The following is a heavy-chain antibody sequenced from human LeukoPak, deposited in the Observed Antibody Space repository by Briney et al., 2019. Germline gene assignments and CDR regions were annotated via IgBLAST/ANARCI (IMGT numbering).Heavy chain of an antibody. J-gene: IGHJ6*03. CDR3: ARDEVVVATIKNPIPIYYMDV. CDR2: ISSSSSTI. CDR1: GFTFSSYS. D-gene: IGHD5-12*01. Sequence: GGSLRLSCAASGFTFSSYSMNWVRQAPGRGLEWVSYISSSSSTIYYADSVKGRFTISRDNAKNSLYLQMNSLRAEDTAVYYCARDEVVVATIKNPIPIYYMDVWGKGTTVTVSS. V-gene: IGHV3-48*01.